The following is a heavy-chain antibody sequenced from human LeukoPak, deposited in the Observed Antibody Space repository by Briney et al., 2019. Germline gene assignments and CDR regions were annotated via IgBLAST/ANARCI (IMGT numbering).Heavy chain of an antibody. V-gene: IGHV4-39*07. CDR3: AREVVIVVEPAANTIDY. Sequence: SETLSLTCTVSGGSISSSSYYWGWIRQPPGKGLEWIGSIYYSGSTNYNPSLKSRVTISVDTSKNQFSLKLSSVTAADTAVYYCAREVVIVVEPAANTIDYWGQGTRVTVSS. CDR1: GGSISSSSYY. D-gene: IGHD2-2*01. CDR2: IYYSGST. J-gene: IGHJ4*02.